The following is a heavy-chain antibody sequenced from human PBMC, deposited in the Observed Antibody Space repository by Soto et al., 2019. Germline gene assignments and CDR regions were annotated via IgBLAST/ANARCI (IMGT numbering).Heavy chain of an antibody. CDR1: GFTFSSYG. D-gene: IGHD4-17*01. Sequence: GGSLRLSCAASGFTFSSYGMHWVRQAPGKXLEWVAVIWYNGSDKKYADSVKGRFTISRDNSEKTLYLQMNSLRAEDTAVYYCAKDYGDWTGLYYYGMDVWGQGTTVTVCS. CDR2: IWYNGSDK. J-gene: IGHJ6*02. CDR3: AKDYGDWTGLYYYGMDV. V-gene: IGHV3-33*06.